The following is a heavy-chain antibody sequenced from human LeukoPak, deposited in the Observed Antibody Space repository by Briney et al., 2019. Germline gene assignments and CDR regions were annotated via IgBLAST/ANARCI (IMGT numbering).Heavy chain of an antibody. CDR1: GFTFSSYS. CDR3: ARDTHGSSSWFEYYYYYYYMDV. D-gene: IGHD6-13*01. J-gene: IGHJ6*03. CDR2: ISSSSSYI. V-gene: IGHV3-21*01. Sequence: GGSLRLSCAASGFTFSSYSMNWVRQAPGKGLEWVSSISSSSSYIYYADSVKGRFTISRDNAKNSLYLQMNSLRAEDAAVYYCARDTHGSSSWFEYYYYYYYMDVWGKGTTVTVSS.